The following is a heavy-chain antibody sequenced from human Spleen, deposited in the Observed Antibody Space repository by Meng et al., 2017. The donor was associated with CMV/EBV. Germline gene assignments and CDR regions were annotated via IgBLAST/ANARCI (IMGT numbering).Heavy chain of an antibody. J-gene: IGHJ6*02. D-gene: IGHD3-10*01. V-gene: IGHV3-21*01. CDR2: ISTTSHYI. CDR3: GRGGSGFYYYALDV. CDR1: GFTFNTFG. Sequence: GESLKISCAASGFTFNTFGMNWVRQAPGKGLEWVSSISTTSHYIYYADSVKGRLTISRDNAKNSLYLQMNSLRAEDTAVYYCGRGGSGFYYYALDVWGQGTTVTVS.